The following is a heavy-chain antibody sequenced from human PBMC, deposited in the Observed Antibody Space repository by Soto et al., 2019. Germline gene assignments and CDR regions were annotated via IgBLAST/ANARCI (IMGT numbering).Heavy chain of an antibody. V-gene: IGHV1-69*12. CDR3: ARSGGFDGDFNY. Sequence: QVQLVQSGAEVKKPGSSVKVSCKASGGTFSSDSFSWVRQAPGQGLEWMGGIIPMFDTPIYAQKFQDRVTITADESTSTAYMQLSSLRSGDTAVYYCARSGGFDGDFNYGGQGSLVTVSS. D-gene: IGHD2-15*01. CDR1: GGTFSSDS. J-gene: IGHJ4*02. CDR2: IIPMFDTP.